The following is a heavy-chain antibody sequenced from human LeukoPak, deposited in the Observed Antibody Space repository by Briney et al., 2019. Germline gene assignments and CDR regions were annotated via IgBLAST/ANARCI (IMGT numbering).Heavy chain of an antibody. CDR3: AREYGDYLGAFDI. D-gene: IGHD4-17*01. V-gene: IGHV3-43*01. J-gene: IGHJ3*02. Sequence: QSGGSLRLSCAASGFTFDDYTMHWVRQAPGKGLEWVSLISWDGGSTYYADSVKGRFTISRDNAKNSLYLQMNSLRAEDTALYYCAREYGDYLGAFDIWGQGTMVTVSS. CDR1: GFTFDDYT. CDR2: ISWDGGST.